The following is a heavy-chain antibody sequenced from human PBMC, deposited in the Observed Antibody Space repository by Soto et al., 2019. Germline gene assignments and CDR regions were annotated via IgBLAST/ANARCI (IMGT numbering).Heavy chain of an antibody. Sequence: SETLSLTCAVYGGSFSGYYWSWIRQPPGKGLEWIGEINHSGSTNYNPSLKSRVTISVDTSKNQFSLKLSSVTAADTAVYYCVRSVRMAVVVPSNGGLMWGQGTMVTVSS. V-gene: IGHV4-34*01. CDR3: VRSVRMAVVVPSNGGLM. D-gene: IGHD2-15*01. J-gene: IGHJ3*01. CDR1: GGSFSGYY. CDR2: INHSGST.